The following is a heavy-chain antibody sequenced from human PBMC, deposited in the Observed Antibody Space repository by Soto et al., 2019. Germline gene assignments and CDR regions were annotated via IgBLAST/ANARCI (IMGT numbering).Heavy chain of an antibody. CDR3: ARGEGVYDCWSATPLSYFDY. J-gene: IGHJ4*02. D-gene: IGHD3-3*01. CDR2: INAGNGNT. V-gene: IGHV1-3*01. CDR1: GYTFTSYA. Sequence: QVQLVQSGAEVKKPGASVKVSCKASGYTFTSYAMPWVRQAPGQRLEWMGWINAGNGNTKYSQKFQGRVTITRDTSASIAYMELSSLRSEDTAVYYCARGEGVYDCWSATPLSYFDYWGQGTLVTVSS.